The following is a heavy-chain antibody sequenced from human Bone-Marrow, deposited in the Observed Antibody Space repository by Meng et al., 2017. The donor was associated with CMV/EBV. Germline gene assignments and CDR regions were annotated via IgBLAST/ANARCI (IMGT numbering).Heavy chain of an antibody. CDR1: GFTFSSYA. Sequence: GESLKISCAASGFTFSSYAMSWVRQAPGKGLEWVSAISGSGGSTYYADSVKGRFTISRDNSKKTLYLQMNSLRAEDTAVYYCARGTIFEGYYYGMDVWGQGTTVTVSS. CDR3: ARGTIFEGYYYGMDV. D-gene: IGHD3-3*01. J-gene: IGHJ6*02. CDR2: ISGSGGST. V-gene: IGHV3-23*01.